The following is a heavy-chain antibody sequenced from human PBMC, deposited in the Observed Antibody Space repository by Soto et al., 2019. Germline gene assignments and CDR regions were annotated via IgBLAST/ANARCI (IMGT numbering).Heavy chain of an antibody. Sequence: GGSLRLSCAASGFTFSDYYMSWIRQAPGKGLEWVSDISSSGSTIYYADSVKGRFTISRNNAKNSLYLQMNSLRAEDTAVYYCARVPWEYYYYMDVWGKGTTVTVSS. CDR3: ARVPWEYYYYMDV. J-gene: IGHJ6*03. CDR2: ISSSGSTI. D-gene: IGHD1-26*01. V-gene: IGHV3-11*01. CDR1: GFTFSDYY.